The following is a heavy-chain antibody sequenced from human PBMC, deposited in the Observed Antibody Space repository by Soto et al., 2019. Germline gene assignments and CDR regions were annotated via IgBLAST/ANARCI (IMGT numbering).Heavy chain of an antibody. Sequence: GASVKVSCKASGYTFTSYGISWVRQAPGQGLEWMGWISAYNGNTNYAQKLQGRVTMTTDTSTSTAYMELRGLRSDDTAVYYCAREGNSAYDNNGFDPWGQGTLVTVSS. CDR2: ISAYNGNT. D-gene: IGHD5-12*01. V-gene: IGHV1-18*01. CDR3: AREGNSAYDNNGFDP. CDR1: GYTFTSYG. J-gene: IGHJ5*02.